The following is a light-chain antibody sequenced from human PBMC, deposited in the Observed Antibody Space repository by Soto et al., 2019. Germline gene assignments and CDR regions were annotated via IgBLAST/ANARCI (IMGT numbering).Light chain of an antibody. V-gene: IGLV2-8*01. CDR1: NSDIGSYIY. J-gene: IGLJ2*01. Sequence: QSALTQPPSASGSPGQSVTISCTGTNSDIGSYIYVSWFQQHPGKAPKLLIYEVNKRPSGVPDRFSGSKSGNTASLTVSGFQADDEADYYCSSYAGTNLGILFGEGTKITVL. CDR2: EVN. CDR3: SSYAGTNLGIL.